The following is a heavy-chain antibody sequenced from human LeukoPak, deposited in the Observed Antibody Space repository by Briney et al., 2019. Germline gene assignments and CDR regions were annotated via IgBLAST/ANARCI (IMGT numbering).Heavy chain of an antibody. J-gene: IGHJ4*02. CDR2: IYYSGST. CDR1: GGSISSSSYY. D-gene: IGHD3-10*01. CDR3: ARGVRGDDYFDS. V-gene: IGHV4-39*07. Sequence: SETLSLTCTVSGGSISSSSYYWGWIRQPPGKGLEWIGSIYYSGSTYYNPSLKSRVTISVDTSKNQFSLKLSSVTAADTAVYYCARGVRGDDYFDSWGQGTLVTVSS.